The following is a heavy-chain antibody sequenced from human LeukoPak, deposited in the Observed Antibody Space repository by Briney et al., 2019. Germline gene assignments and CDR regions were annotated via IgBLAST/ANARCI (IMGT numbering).Heavy chain of an antibody. CDR1: GGSISSSSYY. V-gene: IGHV4-39*07. J-gene: IGHJ5*02. CDR3: ARDHVTTMIPGGDWFDP. D-gene: IGHD3-10*01. CDR2: IYYSGST. Sequence: SETLSLTCTVSGGSISSSSYYWGWIRQPPGKGLEWIGSIYYSGSTYYNPSLKSRVTISVDTSKNQFSLKLSSVTAADTAVYYCARDHVTTMIPGGDWFDPWGQGTLVTVSS.